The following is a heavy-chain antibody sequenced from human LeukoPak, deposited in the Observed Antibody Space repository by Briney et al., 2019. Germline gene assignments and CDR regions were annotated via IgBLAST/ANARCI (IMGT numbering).Heavy chain of an antibody. CDR3: ARGGYRYDSSGCFYPPTYYFDY. CDR2: INHSGST. CDR1: GGSFSGYY. D-gene: IGHD3-22*01. J-gene: IGHJ4*02. Sequence: SETLSLTCAVYGGSFSGYYWSWIRQPPGKGLEWIGEINHSGSTNYNPSLKSRVTISVDTSKNQFSLKLSSVTAADTAVYYCARGGYRYDSSGCFYPPTYYFDYWGQGTLVTVSS. V-gene: IGHV4-34*01.